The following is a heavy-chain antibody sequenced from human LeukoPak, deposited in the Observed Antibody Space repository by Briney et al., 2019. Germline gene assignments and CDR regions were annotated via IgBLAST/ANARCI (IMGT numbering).Heavy chain of an antibody. CDR1: GGSFSGYY. J-gene: IGHJ3*02. D-gene: IGHD3-22*01. CDR3: ARDGGTYYYDSSGSDDAFDI. CDR2: INHSGST. Sequence: SETLSLTCAVYGGSFSGYYWSWVRQPPGKGLEWIGEINHSGSTNYNPSHKSRVTISVDTSKNQFSLKLSSVTAADTAVYYCARDGGTYYYDSSGSDDAFDIWDQGTMVTVSS. V-gene: IGHV4-34*01.